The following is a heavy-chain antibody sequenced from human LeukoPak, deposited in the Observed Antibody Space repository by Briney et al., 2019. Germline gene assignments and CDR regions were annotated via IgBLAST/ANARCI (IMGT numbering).Heavy chain of an antibody. V-gene: IGHV4-38-2*02. Sequence: PSETLSLTCTVSGYSINSAFYWGWIRVPPGKGLEWIGSVFHRGTTYYNSSLKSRVNISIDTSKNQFSLKLSSVTAADTAVYYCARTTEGYCRGRSCYSYYYYMDVWGKGTTVTVSS. D-gene: IGHD2-15*01. CDR3: ARTTEGYCRGRSCYSYYYYMDV. CDR1: GYSINSAFY. CDR2: VFHRGTT. J-gene: IGHJ6*03.